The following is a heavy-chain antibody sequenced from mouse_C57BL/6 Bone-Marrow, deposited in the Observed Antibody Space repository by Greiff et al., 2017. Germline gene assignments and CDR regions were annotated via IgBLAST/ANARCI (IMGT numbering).Heavy chain of an antibody. CDR1: GYTFTSYW. V-gene: IGHV1-72*01. Sequence: QVQLQQPGAELVKPGASVKLSCKASGYTFTSYWMHWVKQRPGRGLEWIGRIAPNSGGTKYNEKFKSKATLTVDKHSSTAYMQLISLTSEDAAGYYCARTLTIDYWGQGTTLTVSS. CDR3: ARTLTIDY. CDR2: IAPNSGGT. J-gene: IGHJ2*01.